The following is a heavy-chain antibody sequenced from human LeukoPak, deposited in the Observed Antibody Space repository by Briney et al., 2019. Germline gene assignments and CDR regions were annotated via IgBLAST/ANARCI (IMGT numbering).Heavy chain of an antibody. D-gene: IGHD3-10*01. Sequence: KASETLSLTCTVSGGSISSSSYYWGWIRQPPGKGLEWIGSIYYSGSTYYNPSLKSRVTISVDTSKNQFSLKLSSVTAADTAVYYCDAPHAPHMVRGPTRDYYYGMDVWGQGTTVTVSS. CDR1: GGSISSSSYY. J-gene: IGHJ6*02. V-gene: IGHV4-39*01. CDR2: IYYSGST. CDR3: DAPHAPHMVRGPTRDYYYGMDV.